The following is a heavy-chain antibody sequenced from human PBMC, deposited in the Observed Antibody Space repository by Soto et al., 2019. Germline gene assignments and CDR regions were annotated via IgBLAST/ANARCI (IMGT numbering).Heavy chain of an antibody. CDR1: GFTLSGSD. D-gene: IGHD3-10*01. CDR3: SRHQEGRSMVFYGMHV. V-gene: IGHV3-73*01. Sequence: GGALRLSCEDSGFTLSGSDIQWVRQASGRGLGGGGGGRNKSNDVAAAFGEPMRGRFTISRDYSDNTASLQMSSLKTEYTAIYYCSRHQEGRSMVFYGMHVWGQGTTVPVSS. J-gene: IGHJ6*02. CDR2: GRNKSNDVAA.